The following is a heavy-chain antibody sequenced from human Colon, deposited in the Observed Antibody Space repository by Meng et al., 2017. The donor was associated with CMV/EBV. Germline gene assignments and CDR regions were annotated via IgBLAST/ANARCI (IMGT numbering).Heavy chain of an antibody. Sequence: QAQWVQAGDEVKKPGASVKVSCKTSGYTFSNYGITWVRQAPGQGLEWMGWISAYNGDTNYEQKFQGRVTMTTDRSTSTAYMELRSLRSDDTAVYYCARGMGGLGYYFDSWGQGTLVTVSS. V-gene: IGHV1-18*01. D-gene: IGHD3-16*01. CDR2: ISAYNGDT. CDR3: ARGMGGLGYYFDS. J-gene: IGHJ4*02. CDR1: GYTFSNYG.